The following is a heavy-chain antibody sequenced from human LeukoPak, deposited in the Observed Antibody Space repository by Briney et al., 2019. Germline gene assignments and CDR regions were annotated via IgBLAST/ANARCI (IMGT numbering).Heavy chain of an antibody. CDR3: ARVGANWGSTKPFDP. V-gene: IGHV3-53*01. CDR1: GFTVSSNY. Sequence: PGGSLRLSCAASGFTVSSNYMSWVRQAPGKGLEWVSVIYSGGSTYYADSVKGRFTISRDNSKNTLYLQMNSLRAEDTAVYYCARVGANWGSTKPFDPWGQGTLVTVSS. J-gene: IGHJ5*02. D-gene: IGHD7-27*01. CDR2: IYSGGST.